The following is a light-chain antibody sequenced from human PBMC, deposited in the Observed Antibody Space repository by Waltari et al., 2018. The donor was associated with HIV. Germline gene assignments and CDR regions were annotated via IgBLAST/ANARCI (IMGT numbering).Light chain of an antibody. CDR3: AAGDASLSAWV. CDR2: RNN. CDR1: SSNIGSNY. J-gene: IGLJ3*02. Sequence: QSVLTQPPSASGTPGQRVTISCSGSSSNIGSNYVYWYQHLPGTAPKLLIYRNNQRPSGVPDRFSGSKSGTSASLAISGLRSEDEADYYCAAGDASLSAWVFGGGTKLTVL. V-gene: IGLV1-47*01.